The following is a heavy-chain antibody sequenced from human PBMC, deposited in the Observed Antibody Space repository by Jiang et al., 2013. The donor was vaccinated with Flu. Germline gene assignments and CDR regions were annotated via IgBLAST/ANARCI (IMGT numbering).Heavy chain of an antibody. CDR1: GFTFSSYW. D-gene: IGHD3-22*01. CDR2: IKQDGSEK. V-gene: IGHV3-7*03. Sequence: QLVESGGGLVQPGGSLRLSCAASGFTFSSYWMSWVRQAPGKGLEWVANIKQDGSEKYYVDSVKGRFTISRDNAKNSLYLQMNSLRAEDTAVYYCARDPDYYDSSGYYFLYFDYWGQGALVTVSS. CDR3: ARDPDYYDSSGYYFLYFDY. J-gene: IGHJ4*02.